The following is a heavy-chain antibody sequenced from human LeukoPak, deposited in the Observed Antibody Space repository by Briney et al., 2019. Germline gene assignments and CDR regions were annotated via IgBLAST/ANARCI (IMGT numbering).Heavy chain of an antibody. CDR1: GGTFSSYA. J-gene: IGHJ5*02. D-gene: IGHD6-19*01. V-gene: IGHV1-69*05. CDR2: IIPIFGTA. Sequence: SVKVSCKASGGTFSSYAISWVRQAPGQGLEWMGRIIPIFGTANYAQKFQGRVTITTDESTSTAYMELSSLRSEDTAVYYCASTHGSGWYDDWFDPWGQGTLVTVSS. CDR3: ASTHGSGWYDDWFDP.